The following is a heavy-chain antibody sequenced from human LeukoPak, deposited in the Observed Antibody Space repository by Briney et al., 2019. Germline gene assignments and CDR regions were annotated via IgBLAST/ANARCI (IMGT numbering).Heavy chain of an antibody. D-gene: IGHD2-15*01. CDR2: ISAYNGNT. V-gene: IGHV1-18*01. J-gene: IGHJ4*02. CDR1: GYTFTSYG. CDR3: ARVGYCSDVSCYTPFDY. Sequence: ASVKVSCKASGYTFTSYGINWVRQAPGQGLEWMGWISAYNGNTNYAQKLQGRVTMTTDTSTSTAYMELRRLRSDDTAVYYCARVGYCSDVSCYTPFDYWGQGTLVTVSS.